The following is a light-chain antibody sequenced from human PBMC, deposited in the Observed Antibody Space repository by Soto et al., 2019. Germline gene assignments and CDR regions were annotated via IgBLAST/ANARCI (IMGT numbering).Light chain of an antibody. J-gene: IGKJ4*01. CDR2: AAS. V-gene: IGKV1-8*01. Sequence: AIRMTQSPSSFSASTGDRVTITCRASQGISSYLAWYQQKPGKAPKLLIYAASTLKSGVPARFSGSGSGTDFTLTISCLKPEDFAVYYCQRYYSYLAPTFGGGTKVEIK. CDR1: QGISSY. CDR3: QRYYSYLAPT.